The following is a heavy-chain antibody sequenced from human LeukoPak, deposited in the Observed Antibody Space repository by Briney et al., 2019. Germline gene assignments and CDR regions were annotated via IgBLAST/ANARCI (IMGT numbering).Heavy chain of an antibody. V-gene: IGHV4-59*08. J-gene: IGHJ4*02. Sequence: SETLSLTCNVSGVSITTHFWNWIRLSPGRGLEWIGYVWYGGSTKYNPSFQHRLTISLDTSKNQFSLEVTSVTAADTAVYYCAKFGPHLLNNFDSWGQGTLVTVSS. CDR1: GVSITTHF. CDR2: VWYGGST. CDR3: AKFGPHLLNNFDS. D-gene: IGHD3-16*01.